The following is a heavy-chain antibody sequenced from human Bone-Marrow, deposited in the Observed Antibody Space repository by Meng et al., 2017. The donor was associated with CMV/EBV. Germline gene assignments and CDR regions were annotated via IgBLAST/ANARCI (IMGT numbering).Heavy chain of an antibody. J-gene: IGHJ6*02. CDR2: ISSSSSYI. V-gene: IGHV3-21*01. Sequence: GESLKISCSGSGFTFSTYAVNWVRQAPGKGLEWVSSISSSSSYIYYADSVKGRFTISRDNAKNLLYLQMNSLIAEDTAVYYCARDLKGSERNRQFYYYYYGMDVWGQGTTVTVSS. CDR1: GFTFSTYA. CDR3: ARDLKGSERNRQFYYYYYGMDV. D-gene: IGHD3-10*01.